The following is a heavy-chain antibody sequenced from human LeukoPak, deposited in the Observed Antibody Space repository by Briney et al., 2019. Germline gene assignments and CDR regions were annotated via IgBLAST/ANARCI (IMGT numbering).Heavy chain of an antibody. Sequence: GESLKISCKVSGYNFVSLWIGWVRQMPGKGLEWMGIIYPDDSDTRYSPSFEGQVTISADKSISTAYLQWSSLKASDTAMYYCARHEGVYYDYVWGSYRPDKGDFYMDVWGKGTTVTVSS. CDR2: IYPDDSDT. CDR3: ARHEGVYYDYVWGSYRPDKGDFYMDV. V-gene: IGHV5-51*01. J-gene: IGHJ6*03. CDR1: GYNFVSLW. D-gene: IGHD3-16*02.